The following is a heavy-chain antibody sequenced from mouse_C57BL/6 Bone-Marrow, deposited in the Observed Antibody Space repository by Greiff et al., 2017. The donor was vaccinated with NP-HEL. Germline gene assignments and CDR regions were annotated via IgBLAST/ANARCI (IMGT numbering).Heavy chain of an antibody. Sequence: EVKVVESGGDLVKPGGSLKLSYAASGFTFSSYGMSWVRQTPDKRLEWVATISSGGSYTYYPDSVKGRFTISRDNAKNTLYLQMSSLKSEDTAMYYCARGYSDYYGSSLYAMDYWGQGTSVTVSS. J-gene: IGHJ4*01. CDR3: ARGYSDYYGSSLYAMDY. D-gene: IGHD1-1*01. CDR1: GFTFSSYG. V-gene: IGHV5-6*01. CDR2: ISSGGSYT.